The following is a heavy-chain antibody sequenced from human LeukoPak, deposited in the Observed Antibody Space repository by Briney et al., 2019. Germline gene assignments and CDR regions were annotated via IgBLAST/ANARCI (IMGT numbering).Heavy chain of an antibody. CDR2: IDYRGNT. J-gene: IGHJ4*02. CDR1: GGSVSSYY. D-gene: IGHD5-18*01. V-gene: IGHV4-59*02. CDR3: ASRYTYGYDFDY. Sequence: SETLSLTCAVSGGSVSSYYWSWIRQTPGKGLEWIGYIDYRGNTNYNPSLMSRVTISEDTSKNQFSLKLSSVTAADTAVYYCASRYTYGYDFDYWGQGTLVTVSS.